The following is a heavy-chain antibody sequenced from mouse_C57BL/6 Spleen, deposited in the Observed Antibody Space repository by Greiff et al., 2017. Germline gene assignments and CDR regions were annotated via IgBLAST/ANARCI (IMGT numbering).Heavy chain of an antibody. D-gene: IGHD1-1*01. CDR3: ARSPAALLRYYFDY. J-gene: IGHJ2*01. V-gene: IGHV1-26*01. CDR1: GYTFTDYY. Sequence: EVKLQESGPELVKPGASVKISCKASGYTFTDYYMNWVKQSHGKSLEWIGDINPNNGGTSYNQKFKGKATLTVDKSSSTAYMELRSLTSEDSAVYYCARSPAALLRYYFDYWGQGTTLTVSS. CDR2: INPNNGGT.